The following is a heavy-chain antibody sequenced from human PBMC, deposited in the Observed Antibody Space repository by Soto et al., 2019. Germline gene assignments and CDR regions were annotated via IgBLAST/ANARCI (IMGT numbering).Heavy chain of an antibody. D-gene: IGHD3-22*01. V-gene: IGHV3-23*01. Sequence: GSLRLSCAASGFTFSSYAMSWVRQAPGKGLEWVSAISGSGGSTYYADSVKGRFTISRDNSKNTLYLQMNSLRAEDTAVYYCAKDERPYDSSGTDRDWFDPWGQGTLVTVSS. CDR3: AKDERPYDSSGTDRDWFDP. CDR2: ISGSGGST. J-gene: IGHJ5*02. CDR1: GFTFSSYA.